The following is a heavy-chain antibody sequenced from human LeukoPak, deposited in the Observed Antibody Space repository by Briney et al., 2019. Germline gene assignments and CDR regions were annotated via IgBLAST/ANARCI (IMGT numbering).Heavy chain of an antibody. Sequence: GGSLRLSCAASGFTVSSNYMSWVRQAPGKGLEWVSVIYSGGSTYYADSVKGRFTISRDDSKNTLYLQMNSLRAEDTAVYYCAKDGGLWVSAHWGDSWGRGTLVTVSS. V-gene: IGHV3-53*01. CDR2: IYSGGST. D-gene: IGHD7-27*01. CDR1: GFTVSSNY. CDR3: AKDGGLWVSAHWGDS. J-gene: IGHJ4*02.